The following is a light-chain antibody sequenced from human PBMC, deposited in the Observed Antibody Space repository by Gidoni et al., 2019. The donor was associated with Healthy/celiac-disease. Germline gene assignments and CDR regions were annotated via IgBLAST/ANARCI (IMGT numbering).Light chain of an antibody. J-gene: IGKJ1*01. CDR3: QQRSNWPRT. Sequence: EIVLTQSPASLSLSPGERATPSCRARQSVSSYLAWYQQKPGQAPRLLIYDASNRATGIPARFSGSGSGTDFTLTISSLEPEDFAVYYCQQRSNWPRTFGQXTKVEIK. CDR2: DAS. V-gene: IGKV3-11*01. CDR1: QSVSSY.